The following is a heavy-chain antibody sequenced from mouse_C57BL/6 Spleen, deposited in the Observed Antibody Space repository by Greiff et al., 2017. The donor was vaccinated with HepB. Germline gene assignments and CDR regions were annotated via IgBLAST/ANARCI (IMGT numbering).Heavy chain of an antibody. D-gene: IGHD2-4*01. V-gene: IGHV1-81*01. Sequence: QVQLKESGAELARPGASVKLSCKASGYTFTSYGISWVKQRTGQGLEWIGEIYPRSGNTYYNEKFKGKATLTADKSSSTAYMELRSLTSEDSAVYFCAPFYYDYDDPAWFAYWGQGTLVTVSA. CDR3: APFYYDYDDPAWFAY. CDR1: GYTFTSYG. J-gene: IGHJ3*01. CDR2: IYPRSGNT.